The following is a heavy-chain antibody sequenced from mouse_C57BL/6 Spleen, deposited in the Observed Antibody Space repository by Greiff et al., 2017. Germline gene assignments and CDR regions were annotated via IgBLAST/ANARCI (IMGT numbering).Heavy chain of an antibody. CDR1: GYTFTDYN. J-gene: IGHJ4*01. V-gene: IGHV1-18*01. CDR3: ATSDYDEGYAMDY. D-gene: IGHD2-4*01. CDR2: INPNNGGT. Sequence: VQLQQSGPELVKPGASVKIPCTASGYTFTDYNMDWVKQSPGKSLEWIGDINPNNGGTIYTPKFKGKATLTVDKSSSTAYMELRSLTSEDTAVXYCATSDYDEGYAMDYWGQGTSVTVSS.